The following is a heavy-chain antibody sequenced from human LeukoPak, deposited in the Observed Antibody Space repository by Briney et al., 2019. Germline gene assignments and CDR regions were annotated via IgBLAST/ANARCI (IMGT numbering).Heavy chain of an antibody. CDR3: AKMRGDILTGYYRGWFDP. CDR2: ISGSGGST. CDR1: GFTFSSYA. Sequence: GGPLRLSCAASGFTFSSYAMSWVRQAPGKGLEWVSAISGSGGSTYYADSVKGRFTISRDNSKNTLYLQMNSLRAEDTAVYYCAKMRGDILTGYYRGWFDPWGQGTLVTVSS. D-gene: IGHD3-9*01. V-gene: IGHV3-23*01. J-gene: IGHJ5*02.